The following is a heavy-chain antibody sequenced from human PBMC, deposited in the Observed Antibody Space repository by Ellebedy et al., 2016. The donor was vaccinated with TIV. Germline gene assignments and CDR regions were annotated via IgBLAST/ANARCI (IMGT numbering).Heavy chain of an antibody. V-gene: IGHV3-7*01. CDR3: ASAARGSGAYESF. J-gene: IGHJ4*02. CDR2: INQGGSET. CDR1: GFTFSRFW. Sequence: GESLKISRAASGFTFSRFWMAWVRQAPGKGLEWVATINQGGSETYYVDSVKGRFTISRDNSKNSLYLQMNSLRADETALYYCASAARGSGAYESFWGQGTLVTVSS. D-gene: IGHD5-12*01.